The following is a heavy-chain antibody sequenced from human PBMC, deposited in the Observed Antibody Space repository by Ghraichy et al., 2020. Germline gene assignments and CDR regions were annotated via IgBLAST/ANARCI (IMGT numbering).Heavy chain of an antibody. CDR1: GGSISSGGYY. D-gene: IGHD2-2*01. CDR2: IYYSGST. Sequence: SLNISCTVSGGSISSGGYYWSWIRQHPGKGLEWIGYIYYSGSTYYNPSLKSRVTISVDTSKNQFSLKLSSVTAADTAVYYCARAPDIVVVFDYYMDVWGKGTTVTVSS. J-gene: IGHJ6*03. V-gene: IGHV4-31*03. CDR3: ARAPDIVVVFDYYMDV.